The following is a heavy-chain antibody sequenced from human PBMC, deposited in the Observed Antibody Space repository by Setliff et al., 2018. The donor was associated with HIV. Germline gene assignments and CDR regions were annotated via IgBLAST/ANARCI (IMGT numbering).Heavy chain of an antibody. Sequence: PSETVPTCTVSGGPISSYYWSWIRQPPGKGLEWIGYIYYSGRTNYNPSLKSRVTISVDTSKNQFSLKLTSVTAADTAVYYCASQPAYSTDWYPPGYFDYWGQGTGVTVSS. D-gene: IGHD6-19*01. J-gene: IGHJ4*03. V-gene: IGHV4-59*08. CDR2: IYYSGRT. CDR3: ASQPAYSTDWYPPGYFDY. CDR1: GGPISSYY.